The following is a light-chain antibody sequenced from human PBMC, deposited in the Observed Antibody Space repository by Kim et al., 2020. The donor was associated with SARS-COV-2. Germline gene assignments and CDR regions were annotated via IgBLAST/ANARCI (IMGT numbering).Light chain of an antibody. Sequence: TINCKSSQSVLYSSNNKNYLAWYQQKPGQPPKLLIYWASTRESGVPDRFSGSGSGTDFTLTISSLQAEDVAVYYCQQYYSTPPLTFGGGPKVDIK. J-gene: IGKJ4*01. V-gene: IGKV4-1*01. CDR3: QQYYSTPPLT. CDR1: QSVLYSSNNKNY. CDR2: WAS.